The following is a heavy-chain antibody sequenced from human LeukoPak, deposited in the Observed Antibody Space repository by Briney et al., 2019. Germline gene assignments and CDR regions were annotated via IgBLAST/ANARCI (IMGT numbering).Heavy chain of an antibody. V-gene: IGHV1-46*01. CDR2: INPSGGST. D-gene: IGHD3-10*01. Sequence: ASVKVSCEASGYTFTSYYMHWVQQAPGQGLEWMGIINPSGGSTSYAQKFQGRVTMTRDTSTSTVYMELSSLRSEDTAVYYCARGNYYGSGSYYESDYWGQGTLVTVSS. CDR1: GYTFTSYY. CDR3: ARGNYYGSGSYYESDY. J-gene: IGHJ4*02.